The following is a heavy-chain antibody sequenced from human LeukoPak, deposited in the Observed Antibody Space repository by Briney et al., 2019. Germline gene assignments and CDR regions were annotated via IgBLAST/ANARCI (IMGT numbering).Heavy chain of an antibody. V-gene: IGHV4-30-2*01. CDR3: ASANWNDENPLYYYGMDV. CDR1: GDSISSGGYY. Sequence: SETLSLTCTVSGDSISSGGYYWSWIRQPPGKGLEWIGYIYHTGSTYYNPSLKSRVTISVDRSKNQFSLRLSSVTAADTAVYYCASANWNDENPLYYYGMDVWGQGTTVTVSS. CDR2: IYHTGST. D-gene: IGHD1-1*01. J-gene: IGHJ6*02.